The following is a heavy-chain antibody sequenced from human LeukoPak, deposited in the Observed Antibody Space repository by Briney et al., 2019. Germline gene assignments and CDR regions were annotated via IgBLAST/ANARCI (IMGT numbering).Heavy chain of an antibody. J-gene: IGHJ6*03. CDR1: GYTFTSYD. Sequence: SVKVSCKASGYTFTSYDINWVRQAPGQGLEWMGGIIPIFGTANYAQKFQGRVTITTDESTSTAYMELSSLRSEDTAVYYCARGSSSSGGLYYYYYYMDVWGKGTTVTVSS. CDR2: IIPIFGTA. CDR3: ARGSSSSGGLYYYYYYMDV. V-gene: IGHV1-69*05. D-gene: IGHD6-6*01.